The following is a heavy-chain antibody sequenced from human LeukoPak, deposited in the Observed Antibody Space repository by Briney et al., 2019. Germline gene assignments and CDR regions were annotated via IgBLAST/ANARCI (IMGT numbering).Heavy chain of an antibody. V-gene: IGHV1-2*07. J-gene: IGHJ3*02. CDR2: INPKSGVT. Sequence: ASVKVSCKASGGTFSSYAISWVRQAPGQGLEWMGWINPKSGVTRSAHQFQGRVTMTRDTSISTAYMGLSTLKSDDTAVFYCARDLGGSNTKDAFDIWGQGTMVTVSS. D-gene: IGHD5-24*01. CDR1: GGTFSSYA. CDR3: ARDLGGSNTKDAFDI.